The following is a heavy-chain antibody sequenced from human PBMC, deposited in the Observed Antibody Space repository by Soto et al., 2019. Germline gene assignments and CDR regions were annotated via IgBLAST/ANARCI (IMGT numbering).Heavy chain of an antibody. J-gene: IGHJ5*02. Sequence: SETLSLTCTVSGGSISNADYYWSWIRQSPGKGLEWIGYIYYSGGTYYNPSLKSRITISLDTSKNQFSLELRSVTAADTAVYYCARDHGGKFRTYWFDPWGQGILVTVSS. D-gene: IGHD2-21*01. CDR2: IYYSGGT. V-gene: IGHV4-30-4*01. CDR3: ARDHGGKFRTYWFDP. CDR1: GGSISNADYY.